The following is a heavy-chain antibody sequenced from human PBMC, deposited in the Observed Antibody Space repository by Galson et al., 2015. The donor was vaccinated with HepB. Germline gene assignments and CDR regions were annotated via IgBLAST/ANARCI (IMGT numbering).Heavy chain of an antibody. D-gene: IGHD6-19*01. CDR1: GFTFSSYA. V-gene: IGHV3-30*04. Sequence: SLRLSCAASGFTFSSYAMHWVRQAPGKGLEWVAVISYDGSNKYYADSVKGRFTISRDNSKNTLYLQMNSLRAEDTAVYYCARVSYSRRQWLVRTSGAFDIWGQGTMVTVSS. CDR3: ARVSYSRRQWLVRTSGAFDI. CDR2: ISYDGSNK. J-gene: IGHJ3*02.